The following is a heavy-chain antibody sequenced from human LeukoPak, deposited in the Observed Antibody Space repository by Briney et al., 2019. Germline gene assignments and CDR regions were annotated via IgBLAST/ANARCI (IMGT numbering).Heavy chain of an antibody. Sequence: ASVKVSCKASGYTFTSYDINWVRQATGQGLEWMGWMTPTSGNTGYAQKFQGRVTITRNTSISTAYMELSSLRSEDTAVYYCARGRRYYSGYDLEYYFDYWGQGTLVTVSS. D-gene: IGHD5-12*01. CDR3: ARGRRYYSGYDLEYYFDY. CDR2: MTPTSGNT. J-gene: IGHJ4*02. V-gene: IGHV1-8*03. CDR1: GYTFTSYD.